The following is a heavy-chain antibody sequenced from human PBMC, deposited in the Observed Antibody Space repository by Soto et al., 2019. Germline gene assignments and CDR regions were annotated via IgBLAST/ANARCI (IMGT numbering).Heavy chain of an antibody. CDR3: AKTNNWKLYDAFDI. V-gene: IGHV1-69*13. CDR2: IIPIFGTA. J-gene: IGHJ3*02. Sequence: GASVKVSCKASGGTFSSYAISWVRQAPGQGLEWMGGIIPIFGTANYAQKFQGRVTITADESTSTAYMELSSLRAEDTAVYYCAKTNNWKLYDAFDIWGQGTMVTVSS. CDR1: GGTFSSYA. D-gene: IGHD1-20*01.